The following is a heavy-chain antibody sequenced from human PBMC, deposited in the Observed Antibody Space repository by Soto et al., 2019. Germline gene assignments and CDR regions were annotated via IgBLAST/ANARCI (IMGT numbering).Heavy chain of an antibody. D-gene: IGHD6-19*01. CDR1: GFTFSDYG. Sequence: LRLSCGASGFTFSDYGMHWVRQAPGKGLEWVAVISYDGNNKYYADSVKGRFTISRDNSQNTLYLQMNSLRGEDTAIYYCAKDGSGWTAFFDCWGQGALVTVSS. V-gene: IGHV3-30*18. CDR3: AKDGSGWTAFFDC. CDR2: ISYDGNNK. J-gene: IGHJ4*02.